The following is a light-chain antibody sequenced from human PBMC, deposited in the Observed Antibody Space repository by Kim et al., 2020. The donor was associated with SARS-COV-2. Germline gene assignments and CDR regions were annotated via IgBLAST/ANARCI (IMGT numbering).Light chain of an antibody. J-gene: IGKJ2*01. CDR2: AAS. Sequence: GDRVTITCRASQSVSNYLHWYKHKPGKAPKLLIYAASSLHNVVASRFSGSGSGTDFTLTISSLQPEDFATYYCQQGKTKPYTFGPGTKL. CDR3: QQGKTKPYT. V-gene: IGKV1-39*01. CDR1: QSVSNY.